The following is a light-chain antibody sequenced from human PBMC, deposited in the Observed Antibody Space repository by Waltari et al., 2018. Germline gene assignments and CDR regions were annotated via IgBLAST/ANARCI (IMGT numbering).Light chain of an antibody. CDR3: QHYNSYSPIT. Sequence: DIQMTQSPSTLSASIGDRVTITCRASQSISGWLAWYQQKPGKAPKLLIFKASNLQSGGPSRFSGSGSGTDFTLTISSLQPDDFATYYCQHYNSYSPITFGQGTRLEIK. CDR1: QSISGW. J-gene: IGKJ5*01. CDR2: KAS. V-gene: IGKV1-5*03.